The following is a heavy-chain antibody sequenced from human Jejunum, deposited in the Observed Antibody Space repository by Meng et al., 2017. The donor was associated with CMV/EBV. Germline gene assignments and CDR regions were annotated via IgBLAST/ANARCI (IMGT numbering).Heavy chain of an antibody. CDR2: TTAGRINL. Sequence: SGFSSVNFAVHWVRSAPVQTLEWMGRTTAGRINLQYPQKFQGRVTSTSDTSANTAYMELSSLRSEDTAVYYWVTDHRSDGSSYSRDSWGQGTLVTVSS. D-gene: IGHD2-15*01. CDR1: GFSSVNFA. J-gene: IGHJ5*01. V-gene: IGHV1-3*01. CDR3: VTDHRSDGSSYSRDS.